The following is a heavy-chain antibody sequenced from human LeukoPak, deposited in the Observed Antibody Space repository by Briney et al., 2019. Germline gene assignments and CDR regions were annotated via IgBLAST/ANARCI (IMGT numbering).Heavy chain of an antibody. D-gene: IGHD3-16*01. V-gene: IGHV1-2*02. CDR2: INPNSGGT. J-gene: IGHJ3*02. CDR3: ARELGGGYYGGAFDI. Sequence: ASVKVSCKASGYTFTGYYMHWVRQAPGQGLEWMGWINPNSGGTNYAQKFQGRVTMTRDTSISTAYMELSRLRSDDTAVYYCARELGGGYYGGAFDIWGQGTMVTVSS. CDR1: GYTFTGYY.